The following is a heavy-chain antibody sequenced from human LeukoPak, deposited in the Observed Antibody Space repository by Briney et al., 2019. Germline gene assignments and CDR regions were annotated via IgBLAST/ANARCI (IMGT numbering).Heavy chain of an antibody. CDR1: GCTFSSYG. Sequence: GGSLRLSCAVSGCTFSSYGMSWVRQAPGQGLGWVWAMSGSDGSTYYADSVKGRSTISRDNSKNTLYLQTNSLRAEDTAVYYCAKHRRPGVAGTSYFDYWGQGTLVTVSS. J-gene: IGHJ4*02. CDR2: MSGSDGST. D-gene: IGHD6-19*01. CDR3: AKHRRPGVAGTSYFDY. V-gene: IGHV3-23*01.